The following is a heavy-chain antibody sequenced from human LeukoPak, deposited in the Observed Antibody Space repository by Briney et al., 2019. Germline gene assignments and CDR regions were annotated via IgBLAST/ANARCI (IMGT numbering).Heavy chain of an antibody. V-gene: IGHV4-38-2*02. J-gene: IGHJ4*02. CDR3: ARSDYGPGY. D-gene: IGHD4-17*01. CDR1: GYSISSGYY. Sequence: SETLSLTCTVSGYSISSGYYWGWIRQPLGKGLEWIGSIYHSGSTYYNPSLKSRVTISVDTSKNQFSLKLSSVTAADTAVYYCARSDYGPGYWGQGTLVAVSS. CDR2: IYHSGST.